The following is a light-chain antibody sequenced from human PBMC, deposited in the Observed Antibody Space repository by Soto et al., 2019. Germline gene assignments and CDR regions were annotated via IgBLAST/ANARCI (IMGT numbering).Light chain of an antibody. CDR3: QQFNSYPLT. J-gene: IGKJ1*01. CDR2: DAS. CDR1: QDISSA. V-gene: IGKV1-13*02. Sequence: AIQLTQSPSSLSASVGDRVAITCRASQDISSALAWYQQRPGKAPKLLIYDASSLESGVPARFSCSGSGSDFTLTISSLQPEDFATYYCQQFNSYPLTFGQGTRVEIK.